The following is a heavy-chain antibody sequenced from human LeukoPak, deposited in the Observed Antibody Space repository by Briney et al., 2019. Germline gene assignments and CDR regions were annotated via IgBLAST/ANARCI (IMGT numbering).Heavy chain of an antibody. CDR1: GFSFSRYG. CDR3: AAHTSAGTWAFDI. V-gene: IGHV3-30*03. CDR2: ISYDGSNK. J-gene: IGHJ3*02. D-gene: IGHD6-13*01. Sequence: AGSLRLSCAASGFSFSRYGMHWVRQAQGKGLGWVAVISYDGSNKYYADSVKGGFTISRDNSKNTLYLQMNSLRAEDTAVYYCAAHTSAGTWAFDIWGQGTMVTVSS.